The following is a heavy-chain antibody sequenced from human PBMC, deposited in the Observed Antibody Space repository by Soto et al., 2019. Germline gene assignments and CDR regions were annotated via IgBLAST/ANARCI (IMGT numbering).Heavy chain of an antibody. CDR1: GVSISSGNW. V-gene: IGHV4-4*02. CDR3: ARLVYDTRLNYMYFDF. Sequence: SETLSLTCAVSGVSISSGNWCTWVRQSPQRGLEYIGEIFHDGTANYYPSFERRVAISVDTSKNQFSLKLTSVTAADTAIYFCARLVYDTRLNYMYFDFWGQGTLVTVSS. CDR2: IFHDGTA. D-gene: IGHD3-10*01. J-gene: IGHJ4*02.